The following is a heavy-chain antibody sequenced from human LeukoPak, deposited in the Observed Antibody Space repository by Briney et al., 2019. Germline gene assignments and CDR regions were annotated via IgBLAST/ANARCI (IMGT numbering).Heavy chain of an antibody. J-gene: IGHJ5*02. V-gene: IGHV4-59*08. CDR3: ARHRTSFDP. CDR2: IYYSGGT. Sequence: SETLSLTCTVSGGSISSYYWSWIRQPPGKGLEWIGYIYYSGGTNYNPSLKSRVTISVDTSKNQFSLKLSSVTAADTAVYYCARHRTSFDPWGQGTLVTVSS. CDR1: GGSISSYY.